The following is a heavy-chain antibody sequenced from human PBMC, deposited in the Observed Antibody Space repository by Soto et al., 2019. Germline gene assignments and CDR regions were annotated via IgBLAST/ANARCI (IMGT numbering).Heavy chain of an antibody. J-gene: IGHJ6*03. CDR3: ARHPAGAAAGPYYYYYMDV. Sequence: SETLSLTCTVSGGSISSSSYYWGWIRQPPGKGLEWIGSIYYSGSTYYNPSLKSRVTISVDTSKNQFSLKLSSVTAADTAVYYCARHPAGAAAGPYYYYYMDVWGKGTTVTVSS. CDR1: GGSISSSSYY. CDR2: IYYSGST. D-gene: IGHD6-13*01. V-gene: IGHV4-39*01.